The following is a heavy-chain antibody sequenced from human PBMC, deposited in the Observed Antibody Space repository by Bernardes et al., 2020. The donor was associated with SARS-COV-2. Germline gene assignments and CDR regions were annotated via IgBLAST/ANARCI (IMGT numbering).Heavy chain of an antibody. CDR2: ISYDGRNK. CDR1: GFTFSSYA. D-gene: IGHD2-2*01. CDR3: AKRGYCSSATCVFDV. V-gene: IGHV3-30-3*02. J-gene: IGHJ3*01. Sequence: GGSLRLSCAASGFTFSSYAMHWVRQAPGKGLEWVAVISYDGRNKYYADSVKGRFTISRDNSKNTLYLQMNSLRAEDTAVYYCAKRGYCSSATCVFDVWGRGTMVTVSS.